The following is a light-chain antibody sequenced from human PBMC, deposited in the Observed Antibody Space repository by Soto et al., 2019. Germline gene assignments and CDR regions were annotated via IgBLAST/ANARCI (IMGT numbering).Light chain of an antibody. Sequence: DIVMTQSPDSLAVSLGERATINCKSSQSVLYNSNNKNYLAWYQQKPGQPPKLLIYWASTRESGVPDRFSGSGSGTDFTLTISSLQAEDVAVYYCQQYHSTPLTFGGGTKVDIK. V-gene: IGKV4-1*01. CDR3: QQYHSTPLT. CDR2: WAS. CDR1: QSVLYNSNNKNY. J-gene: IGKJ4*01.